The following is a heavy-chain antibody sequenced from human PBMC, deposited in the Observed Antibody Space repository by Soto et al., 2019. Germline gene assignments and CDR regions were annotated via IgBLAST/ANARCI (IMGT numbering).Heavy chain of an antibody. D-gene: IGHD1-26*01. CDR3: ARGVSAGVDY. CDR1: GYSFTSLD. J-gene: IGHJ4*02. V-gene: IGHV1-8*01. CDR2: IQPSTGRT. Sequence: ASVKVSCKASGYSFTSLDINWVRQTAGQGLEWMGWIQPSTGRTGYAQKFQGRVTMTRDTSINTAYMELTTLTSDDTAFYYCARGVSAGVDYWGQGTLVTVSS.